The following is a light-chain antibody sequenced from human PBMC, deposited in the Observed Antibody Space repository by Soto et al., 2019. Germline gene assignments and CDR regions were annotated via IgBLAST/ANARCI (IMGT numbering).Light chain of an antibody. J-gene: IGKJ1*01. Sequence: TPSPVTLFLSPGERDTLSCRARQSFSSDLAWYRRKRGQAHRPRIYVASTRATGIPARLSSSGYGTECTLTISSLKHDEFETYYCQQYNSYPPTFGQGTQVDI. CDR2: VAS. CDR1: QSFSSD. CDR3: QQYNSYPPT. V-gene: IGKV3-15*01.